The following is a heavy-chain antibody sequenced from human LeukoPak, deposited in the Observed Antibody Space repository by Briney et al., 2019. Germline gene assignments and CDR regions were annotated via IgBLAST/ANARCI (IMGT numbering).Heavy chain of an antibody. CDR2: ISYDGSNK. Sequence: GRSLRLSCAASGFTFSSYAMHWVRQAPGKGLEWVAVISYDGSNKYYADSVKGRFTISRDNSKNTLYLQMNSLRAEDTAVYYCARDLVVPAAMGYYYYYMDVWGKGTTVTVSS. V-gene: IGHV3-30-3*01. D-gene: IGHD2-2*01. J-gene: IGHJ6*03. CDR3: ARDLVVPAAMGYYYYYMDV. CDR1: GFTFSSYA.